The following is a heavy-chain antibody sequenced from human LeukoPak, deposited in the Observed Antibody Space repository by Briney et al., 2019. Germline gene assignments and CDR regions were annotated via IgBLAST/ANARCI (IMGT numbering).Heavy chain of an antibody. CDR2: ISSSSSTI. V-gene: IGHV3-48*01. CDR3: ARRGYSSSSSYYYYYMDV. Sequence: GGSLRLSCAASGFTFSSYSMNWVRQAPGKGLEWVSYISSSSSTIYYADSVKGRFTISRDNAKNSLYLQMNSLRAEDTAVYYCARRGYSSSSSYYYYYMDVWGKGTTVTVS. CDR1: GFTFSSYS. D-gene: IGHD6-6*01. J-gene: IGHJ6*03.